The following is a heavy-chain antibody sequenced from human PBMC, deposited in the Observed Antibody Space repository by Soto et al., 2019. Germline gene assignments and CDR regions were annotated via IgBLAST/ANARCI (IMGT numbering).Heavy chain of an antibody. Sequence: QVQLVQSGAEVKKPGASVKVSCKASGYTFTSYGISWVRQAPGQGLEWMGWISAYNGNTNYAQKLQGRVTMTTDTSTSTADMELRSLRSDDTAVYYCARDPQNPGDYGHYYYGMDVWGQGTTVTVSS. CDR1: GYTFTSYG. CDR2: ISAYNGNT. D-gene: IGHD4-17*01. J-gene: IGHJ6*02. V-gene: IGHV1-18*01. CDR3: ARDPQNPGDYGHYYYGMDV.